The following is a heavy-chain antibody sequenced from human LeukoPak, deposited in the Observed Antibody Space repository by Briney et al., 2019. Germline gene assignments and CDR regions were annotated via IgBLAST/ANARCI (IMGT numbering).Heavy chain of an antibody. Sequence: SETLSLTCTVTGGSTCSSSYYWRWFPQPPAQGLAWLGSTYYSGSTYYNPPLKRRVTISAATSQNQFSLQLNSVTAADTAVYYSASGPDWLPNYYFAYCGQGTLVTASS. J-gene: IGHJ4*02. CDR1: GGSTCSSSYY. D-gene: IGHD3-9*01. CDR2: TYYSGST. V-gene: IGHV4-39*01. CDR3: ASGPDWLPNYYFAY.